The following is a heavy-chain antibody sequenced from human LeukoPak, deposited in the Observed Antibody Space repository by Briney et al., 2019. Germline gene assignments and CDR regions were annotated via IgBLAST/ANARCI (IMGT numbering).Heavy chain of an antibody. CDR3: ATLPYRYYYDSSGYRY. CDR1: GYTFTGYY. D-gene: IGHD3-22*01. V-gene: IGHV1-2*02. J-gene: IGHJ4*02. Sequence: ASVKVSCKASGYTFTGYYMHWVRQAPGQGLEWMGWINPNSGGTNYAQKFQGRVTMTRDTSISTAYMELSRLRSDDTAVYYCATLPYRYYYDSSGYRYWGQGTLVTVSS. CDR2: INPNSGGT.